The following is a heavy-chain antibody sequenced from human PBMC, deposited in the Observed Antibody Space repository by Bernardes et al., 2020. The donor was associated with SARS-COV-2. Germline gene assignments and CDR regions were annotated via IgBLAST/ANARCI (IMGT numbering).Heavy chain of an antibody. V-gene: IGHV4-59*01. CDR1: GGSISSSY. J-gene: IGHJ3*02. Sequence: SETLSLTCTVSGGSISSSYWSWIRQPPGKGLEWIGYIYYSWSTNSNSTLKRRVPISVDTSKNQYYLKLSSVSAADTDVYFCASGYCSSASCYSIGGDDAFDIWGQGTMLTGFS. CDR2: IYYSWST. D-gene: IGHD2-2*02. CDR3: ASGYCSSASCYSIGGDDAFDI.